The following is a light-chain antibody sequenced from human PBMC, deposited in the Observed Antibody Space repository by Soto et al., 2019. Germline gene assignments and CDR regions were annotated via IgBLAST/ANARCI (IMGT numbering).Light chain of an antibody. CDR2: GVS. CDR3: QQYGGSPLT. Sequence: EIVLTHSPGTLSLSPGDSATLSCRASQSVSSSSLAWYQQKPGQAPRLLFFGVSNRAAGVPDRFGGSGSGRDLTLTISRLEPEDFAVYYCQQYGGSPLTVGGGTQVDIK. V-gene: IGKV3-20*01. CDR1: QSVSSSS. J-gene: IGKJ4*01.